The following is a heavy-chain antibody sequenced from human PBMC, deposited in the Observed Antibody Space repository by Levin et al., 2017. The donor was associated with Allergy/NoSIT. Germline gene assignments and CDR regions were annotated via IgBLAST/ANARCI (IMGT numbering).Heavy chain of an antibody. Sequence: LSLTCAASGFTFDDYAMHWVRPAPGKGLEWVSGISWNSGNIGYGDSVKGRFTISRDTAKNSLYLQMNSLRAEDTALYYCAKGADSRGSANAFDVWGQGTMVTVSS. CDR3: AKGADSRGSANAFDV. CDR2: ISWNSGNI. V-gene: IGHV3-9*01. CDR1: GFTFDDYA. D-gene: IGHD3-22*01. J-gene: IGHJ3*01.